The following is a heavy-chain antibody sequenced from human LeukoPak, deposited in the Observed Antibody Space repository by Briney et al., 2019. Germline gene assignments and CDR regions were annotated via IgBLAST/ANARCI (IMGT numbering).Heavy chain of an antibody. Sequence: GGSLRLSCIASGFVFRRDNMNWVRRAPGKGLEWVAHISEAIYYADSVQGRFTISRDNAKNSLYLQMSNLRAEDTAMYYCVREVGRPKMFYFDSWGRGTPVTVSS. J-gene: IGHJ4*02. D-gene: IGHD3-10*02. CDR2: ISEAI. CDR3: VREVGRPKMFYFDS. V-gene: IGHV3-48*04. CDR1: GFVFRRDN.